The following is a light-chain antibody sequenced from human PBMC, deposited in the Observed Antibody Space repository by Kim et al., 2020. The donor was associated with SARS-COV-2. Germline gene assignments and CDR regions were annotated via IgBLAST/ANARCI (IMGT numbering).Light chain of an antibody. CDR1: QSVNTRF. J-gene: IGKJ1*01. Sequence: EVVLTQSPGTLSLSPGETATLSCRASQSVNTRFLAWYQQKPGQAPRLLIYDSSSRATGIPDRFGGSGSGTDFTLTISRLEPEDFAVYYCQQYRTSSWTFGQGTKVDIK. CDR2: DSS. V-gene: IGKV3-20*01. CDR3: QQYRTSSWT.